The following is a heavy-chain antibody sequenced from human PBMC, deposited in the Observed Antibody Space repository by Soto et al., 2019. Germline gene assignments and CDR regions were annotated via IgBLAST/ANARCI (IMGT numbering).Heavy chain of an antibody. CDR1: GGTFSSYA. D-gene: IGHD2-2*01. V-gene: IGHV1-69*01. J-gene: IGHJ6*02. Sequence: QVQLVQSGAEVKKPGSSVKVSCKASGGTFSSYAISWVRQAPGQGLEWMGGIIPIFGTASYAQKFQGRVTITADESTSTAYMELSSLRSEDTAVYYCARRVVVPAATGTRYYYYGMDVWGQGTTVTVSS. CDR2: IIPIFGTA. CDR3: ARRVVVPAATGTRYYYYGMDV.